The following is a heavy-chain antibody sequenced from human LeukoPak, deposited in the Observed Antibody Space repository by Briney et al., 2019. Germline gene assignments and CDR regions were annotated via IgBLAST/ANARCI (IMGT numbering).Heavy chain of an antibody. V-gene: IGHV5-51*01. Sequence: GESLKISCKGSGYSFTSYWIGWVRQMPGKGLEWMGIIYPGDSATRYSPSFQGQVTVSADKSISTSYLQWSSLKASDTAMYYCARPSYYYDSSGYYGDAFDIWGQGTMVTVSS. CDR2: IYPGDSAT. J-gene: IGHJ3*02. CDR1: GYSFTSYW. CDR3: ARPSYYYDSSGYYGDAFDI. D-gene: IGHD3-22*01.